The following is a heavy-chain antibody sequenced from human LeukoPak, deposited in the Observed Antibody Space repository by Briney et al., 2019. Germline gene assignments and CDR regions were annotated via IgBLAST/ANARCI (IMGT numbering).Heavy chain of an antibody. CDR3: ARLLYDSRGYYYFDY. CDR1: GGSVSSSSHY. D-gene: IGHD3-22*01. CDR2: IYYSGRT. Sequence: SETLSLTCTVSGGSVSSSSHYWGWIRHPPGKGLEWLGSIYYSGRTYNNPSLKSRVTMSVDTSKNQFSLKLSSLTAADTALYYCARLLYDSRGYYYFDYWGQGTLVTVSS. J-gene: IGHJ4*02. V-gene: IGHV4-39*01.